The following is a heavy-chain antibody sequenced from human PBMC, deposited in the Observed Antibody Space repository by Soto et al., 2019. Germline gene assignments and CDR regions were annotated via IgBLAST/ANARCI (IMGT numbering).Heavy chain of an antibody. CDR3: AKGAGSSRWFPYDY. CDR1: GFTFSSYA. CDR2: ISASGGTT. J-gene: IGHJ4*02. V-gene: IGHV3-23*01. Sequence: PGGSLRLSCAASGFTFSSYAMSWVRQAPGKGLEWVSAISASGGTTDHADSVKGRFTISGDNSKNTLYLQMDSLRDEDAALYYCAKGAGSSRWFPYDYWGQGTLVTVSS. D-gene: IGHD6-13*01.